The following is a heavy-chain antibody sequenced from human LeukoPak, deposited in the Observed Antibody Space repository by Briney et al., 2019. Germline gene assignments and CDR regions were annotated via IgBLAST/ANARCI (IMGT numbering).Heavy chain of an antibody. V-gene: IGHV4-34*01. CDR1: GGSFSGYY. CDR3: ARASPDLMY. CDR2: IYYTGST. J-gene: IGHJ4*02. Sequence: KTSETLSLTCAVYGGSFSGYYWGWIRQPPGKGLEWIGNIYYTGSTYYNPSLKSRVTLTVDTSKNQFSLKLSSVTAADTAVYYCARASPDLMYWGQGTLVTVSS.